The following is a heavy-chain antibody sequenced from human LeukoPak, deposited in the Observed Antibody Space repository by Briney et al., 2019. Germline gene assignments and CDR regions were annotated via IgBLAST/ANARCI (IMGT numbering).Heavy chain of an antibody. Sequence: SVKVSCKASGGTFSSYAISWLRQAPGQGLEWMGRSIPIFGTANYAQKFQGRVTITTDESTSTAYMELSSLRSEDTAMYYCARDAYDFWSGYYMGSFDYSGQGTLVTVSS. D-gene: IGHD3-3*01. CDR1: GGTFSSYA. CDR3: ARDAYDFWSGYYMGSFDY. J-gene: IGHJ4*02. CDR2: SIPIFGTA. V-gene: IGHV1-69*05.